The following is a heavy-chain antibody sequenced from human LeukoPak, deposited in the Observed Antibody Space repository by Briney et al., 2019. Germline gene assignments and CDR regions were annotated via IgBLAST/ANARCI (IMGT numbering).Heavy chain of an antibody. D-gene: IGHD6-19*01. J-gene: IGHJ4*02. Sequence: PGGSLRLSCAASGFTVSSNYMSWVRQAPGKGLEWVSVIYSGDGTYYADSVKGRFPISRDNSKNTLYLQMNSLTAEDTAVYYCARASGWYSPFDYWGQGTLVTVSS. CDR1: GFTVSSNY. V-gene: IGHV3-53*01. CDR2: IYSGDGT. CDR3: ARASGWYSPFDY.